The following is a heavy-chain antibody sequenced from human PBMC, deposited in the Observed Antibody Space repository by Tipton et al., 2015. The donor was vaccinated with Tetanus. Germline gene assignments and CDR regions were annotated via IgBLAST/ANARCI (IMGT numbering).Heavy chain of an antibody. D-gene: IGHD2-8*01. CDR3: ARGMVSWGIFPY. CDR2: IDYSGRT. J-gene: IGHJ4*02. CDR1: GGSISSYF. Sequence: TLSLTCTVSGGSISSYFWTWIRQPPGKGLEWIGYIDYSGRTDYNPSLKNRVNISLDTSKKQFSLKLRSVTAADTAVYYCARGMVSWGIFPYWGQGTLVTVSS. V-gene: IGHV4-59*01.